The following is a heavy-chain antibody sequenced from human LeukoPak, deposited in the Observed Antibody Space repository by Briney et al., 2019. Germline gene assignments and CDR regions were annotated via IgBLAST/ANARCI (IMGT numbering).Heavy chain of an antibody. J-gene: IGHJ4*02. D-gene: IGHD1-26*01. V-gene: IGHV3-23*01. CDR3: AKGPVGATPFDY. Sequence: PGGSLRLSCAASGFTFSSYAMSRVRQAPGKGLEWDSAISGSGGSTYYADSVKGRFTISRDNSKNTLYLQMNSLRAEDTAVYYCAKGPVGATPFDYWGQGTLVTVSS. CDR1: GFTFSSYA. CDR2: ISGSGGST.